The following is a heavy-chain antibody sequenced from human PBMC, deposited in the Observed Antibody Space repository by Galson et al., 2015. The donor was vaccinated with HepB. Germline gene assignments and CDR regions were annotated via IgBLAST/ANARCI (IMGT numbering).Heavy chain of an antibody. CDR3: TGGDGYDLWYFDY. CDR2: IRSKANSYAT. Sequence: LRLSCAASGFTFSSYAMHWVRQAPGKGLEWVGRIRSKANSYATAYAASVKGRFTISRDDSKNTAYLQMNSLKTEDTAVYYCTGGDGYDLWYFDYWGQGTLVTVSS. D-gene: IGHD5-12*01. V-gene: IGHV3-73*01. CDR1: GFTFSSYA. J-gene: IGHJ4*02.